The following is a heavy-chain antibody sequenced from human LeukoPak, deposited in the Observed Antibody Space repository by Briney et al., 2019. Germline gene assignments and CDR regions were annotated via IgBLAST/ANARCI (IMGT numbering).Heavy chain of an antibody. V-gene: IGHV4-38-2*01. Sequence: SETLSLTCAVFGYSISSGYYWGWIRQPPGKGLEWIGSIYHSGSTYYNPSLKSRVTISVDTSKNQFSLKLSSVTAADTAVYYCALVRGVIIVDYWGQGTLVTVSS. CDR1: GYSISSGYY. J-gene: IGHJ4*02. CDR3: ALVRGVIIVDY. CDR2: IYHSGST. D-gene: IGHD3-10*01.